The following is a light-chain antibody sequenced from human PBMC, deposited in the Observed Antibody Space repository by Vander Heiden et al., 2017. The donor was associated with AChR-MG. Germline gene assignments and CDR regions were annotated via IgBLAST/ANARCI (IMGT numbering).Light chain of an antibody. CDR3: MQSLQTPWT. J-gene: IGKJ1*01. CDR1: QSLLHRNGYNF. V-gene: IGKV2-28*01. CDR2: LGF. Sequence: DIGMTQSPLSLPVTPGEPASISCRSNQSLLHRNGYNFLDWYQQRPGQSPQLLIYLGFNRASGVPDRFSGRGSVADFTLKISRVEAEDVGIYYCMQSLQTPWTFGQGTKVDIK.